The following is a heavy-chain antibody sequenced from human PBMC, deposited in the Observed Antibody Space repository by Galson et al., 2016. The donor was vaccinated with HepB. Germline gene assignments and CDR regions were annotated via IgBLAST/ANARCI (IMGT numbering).Heavy chain of an antibody. Sequence: SLRLSCAASGFAFSSHWMTWVRQAPGKGLEWVADINQDGTETYYVDSLKGRFTISRDNAKNSLYLQMNSLRAEDTADYYCASDRGYYRFDFWGQGTLVTVSS. CDR3: ASDRGYYRFDF. CDR2: INQDGTET. D-gene: IGHD3-3*01. V-gene: IGHV3-7*03. J-gene: IGHJ4*02. CDR1: GFAFSSHW.